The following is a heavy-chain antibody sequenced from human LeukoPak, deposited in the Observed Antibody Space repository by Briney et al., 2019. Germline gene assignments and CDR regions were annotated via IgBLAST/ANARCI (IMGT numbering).Heavy chain of an antibody. CDR1: GFTFSASA. V-gene: IGHV3-73*01. J-gene: IGHJ6*02. D-gene: IGHD3-9*01. Sequence: GGSLRLSCAASGFTFSASAVHWVRQPSGKGLEWVGRIRSKADDFATAYAASVKGRFLISRDDSKNTAYLQMDSLKTEDTAVYYCTKFYYDVLTGYRGMDVWGQGTTVTVSS. CDR3: TKFYYDVLTGYRGMDV. CDR2: IRSKADDFAT.